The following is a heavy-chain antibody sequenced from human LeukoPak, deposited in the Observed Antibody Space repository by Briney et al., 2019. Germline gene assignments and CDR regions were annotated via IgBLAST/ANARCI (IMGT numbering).Heavy chain of an antibody. J-gene: IGHJ4*02. V-gene: IGHV3-30-3*01. D-gene: IGHD6-13*01. CDR1: GFTFSSYA. CDR2: ISNDGSNK. CDR3: ARIAAAAPG. Sequence: GGSLRLSCVASGFTFSSYAMHWVRQAPGKGLEWVAVISNDGSNKYYADSVKGRFTISRDNPINTMYLQMNSLRVEDTAVYYCARIAAAAPGWGQGTLVTVSS.